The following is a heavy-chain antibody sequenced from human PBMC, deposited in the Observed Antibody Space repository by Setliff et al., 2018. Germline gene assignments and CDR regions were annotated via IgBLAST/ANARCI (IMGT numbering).Heavy chain of an antibody. D-gene: IGHD6-13*01. J-gene: IGHJ4*02. Sequence: KTSETLSLTCTVSGGSISSYYWSWIRQPAGKGLEWIGRIYTSGSTNYNPSLKSRVTMSVDTSKNQFSLKLSSVTAADTAVYYCARGTPRRSSSWDLDYWGQGTLVTVSS. CDR1: GGSISSYY. CDR2: IYTSGST. V-gene: IGHV4-4*07. CDR3: ARGTPRRSSSWDLDY.